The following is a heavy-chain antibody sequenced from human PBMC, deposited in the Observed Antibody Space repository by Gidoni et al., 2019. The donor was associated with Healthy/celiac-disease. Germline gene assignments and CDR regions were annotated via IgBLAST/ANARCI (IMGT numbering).Heavy chain of an antibody. CDR2: INHSGST. J-gene: IGHJ6*02. V-gene: IGHV4-34*01. CDR3: ARGRLTLYGMDV. D-gene: IGHD2-21*02. CDR1: GGSLSGYY. Sequence: QVQLQQWGAGLWKPSETLSLTCAVYGGSLSGYYWSWIRQPPGKGLEWIGEINHSGSTNYNPSLKSRVTISVDTSTHQFSLKLSSVPAADTAVYYCARGRLTLYGMDVWCQGTTVTVSS.